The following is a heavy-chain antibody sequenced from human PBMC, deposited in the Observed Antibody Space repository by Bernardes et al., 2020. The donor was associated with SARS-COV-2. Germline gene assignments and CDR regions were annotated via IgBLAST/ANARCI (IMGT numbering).Heavy chain of an antibody. V-gene: IGHV3-9*01. CDR2: ISLNSDSI. CDR1: VFTFDDYA. J-gene: IGHJ6*02. CDR3: VKDLLGGGGFGTDV. Sequence: GGSLRLSCAASVFTFDDYAMHWVRQAPGKGLEWVAGISLNSDSIDYADSVKGRFTISRDNAKNSLYLQMNSLRVEDTALYYCVKDLLGGGGFGTDVWGQGTTVTVSS.